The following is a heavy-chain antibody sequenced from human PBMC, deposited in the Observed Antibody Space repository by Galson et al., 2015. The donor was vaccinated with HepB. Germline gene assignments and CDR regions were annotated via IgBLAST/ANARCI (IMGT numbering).Heavy chain of an antibody. D-gene: IGHD1-1*01. CDR3: ARDGSNPGYYYYGMDV. V-gene: IGHV1-18*04. CDR2: ISAYNGNT. J-gene: IGHJ6*02. Sequence: SVKVSCKASGYTFTSYGISWVRQAPGQGLEWMGWISAYNGNTNYAQKLQGRVTMTTDTSTSTAYMELRSLRSDDTAVYYCARDGSNPGYYYYGMDVWGQGTTVTVSS. CDR1: GYTFTSYG.